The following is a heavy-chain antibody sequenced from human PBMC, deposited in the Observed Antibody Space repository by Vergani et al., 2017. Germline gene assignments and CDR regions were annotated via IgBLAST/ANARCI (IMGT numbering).Heavy chain of an antibody. CDR3: ARDQYPIAAAGTTGDFEY. D-gene: IGHD6-13*01. Sequence: QVQLVQSGAEVKKPGSSVKVSCKASGGTFSSYAISWVRQAPGQGLEWMGRIIPIFGTANYAQKFQGRVTITADESTSTAYMELSSLRSEDTAVYYCARDQYPIAAAGTTGDFEYWGQGSLVTVSS. CDR2: IIPIFGTA. V-gene: IGHV1-69*18. J-gene: IGHJ4*02. CDR1: GGTFSSYA.